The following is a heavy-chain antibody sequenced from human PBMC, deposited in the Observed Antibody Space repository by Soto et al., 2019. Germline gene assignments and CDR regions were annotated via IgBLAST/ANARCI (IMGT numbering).Heavy chain of an antibody. J-gene: IGHJ3*02. CDR1: GGSPSSYY. D-gene: IGHD3-3*01. CDR2: IYYSGST. Sequence: PSETLSLTCTVSGGSPSSYYWSGGRQPPGKGLEWVGYIYYSGSTNYNPPLRSRVTISVDTSKNQFSLKLSSVTAADTAVYYCARGGWLVVPVAISGITIFGVVTSDAFDIWGQGKMVTVSS. V-gene: IGHV4-59*01. CDR3: ARGGWLVVPVAISGITIFGVVTSDAFDI.